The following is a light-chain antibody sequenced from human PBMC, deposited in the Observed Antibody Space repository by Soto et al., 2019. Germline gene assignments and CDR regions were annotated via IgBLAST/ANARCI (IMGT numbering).Light chain of an antibody. Sequence: DIPMTQSPSSLSASVGDRVTITCRASRDISNSLNWYQHLPGKGPKILIYAASTLQRGVPSRFTGSGSGTHFNLTINSLQPEDFATYFCQQSYSSRTFGQGTKVDIK. CDR2: AAS. V-gene: IGKV1-39*01. CDR3: QQSYSSRT. J-gene: IGKJ1*01. CDR1: RDISNS.